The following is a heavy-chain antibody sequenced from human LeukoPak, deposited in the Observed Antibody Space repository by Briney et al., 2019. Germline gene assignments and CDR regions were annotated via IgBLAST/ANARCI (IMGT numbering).Heavy chain of an antibody. Sequence: SSETLSLTCTVSGGSISSYYWSWIRQPPGKGLEWIGYIYYSGSTNYNPSLKSRVTISVDTSKNQFSLKLSSVTAADTAVYYCAREVTAMVKADWFDPWGQGTLVTVSS. CDR3: AREVTAMVKADWFDP. J-gene: IGHJ5*02. CDR2: IYYSGST. D-gene: IGHD5-18*01. CDR1: GGSISSYY. V-gene: IGHV4-59*01.